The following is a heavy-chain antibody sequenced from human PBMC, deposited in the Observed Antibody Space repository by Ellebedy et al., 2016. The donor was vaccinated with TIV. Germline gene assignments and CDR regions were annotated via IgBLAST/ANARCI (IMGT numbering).Heavy chain of an antibody. CDR3: ARNFYGMDV. Sequence: AASVNVSCKASGYTFTTYDINWVRHAPGQGLEWMGWLNPKSDYTDYAQKFQGRVTMTMNTSTSTAYMELSSLTSEDTAVYYCARNFYGMDVWGQGTTVTVSS. CDR1: GYTFTTYD. CDR2: LNPKSDYT. J-gene: IGHJ6*02. V-gene: IGHV1-8*01.